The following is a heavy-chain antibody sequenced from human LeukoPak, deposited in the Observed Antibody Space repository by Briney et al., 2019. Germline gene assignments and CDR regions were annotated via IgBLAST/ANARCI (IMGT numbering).Heavy chain of an antibody. V-gene: IGHV1-69*04. CDR2: IIPILGIA. CDR3: AREEYSYGYDY. D-gene: IGHD5-18*01. Sequence: SVKVSCKASGGTFSSYAISWVRQAPGQGLEWMGRIIPILGIANYAQKFQGRVTITADKSTSTAYMELSSLRSEDTAVYYCAREEYSYGYDYWGQGTLVTVSS. J-gene: IGHJ4*02. CDR1: GGTFSSYA.